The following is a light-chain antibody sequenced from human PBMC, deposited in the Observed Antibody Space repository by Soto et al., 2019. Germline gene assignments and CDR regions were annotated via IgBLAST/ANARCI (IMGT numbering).Light chain of an antibody. J-gene: IGKJ1*01. V-gene: IGKV3-15*01. CDR2: GTS. CDR1: QSVASN. CDR3: QHYNNWPIT. Sequence: EIVMTQSPASLSVSPGESVTLSCRASQSVASNLAWYKQKPGQAPRLLSCGTSTRATGVPARFSGSGSGTDFTLTISSLQAADFAVYHCQHYNNWPITFGQGTKVDIK.